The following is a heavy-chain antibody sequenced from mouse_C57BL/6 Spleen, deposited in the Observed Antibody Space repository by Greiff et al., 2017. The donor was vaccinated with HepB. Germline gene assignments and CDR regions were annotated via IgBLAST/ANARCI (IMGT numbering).Heavy chain of an antibody. D-gene: IGHD2-10*02. Sequence: VKLMESGAELVRPGASVKLSCKASGYTFTDYYINWVKQRPGQGLEWIARIYPGSGNTYYNEKFKGKATLTAEKSSSTAYMQLSSLTSEDSAVYFCARGGYGNYEMDYWGQGTSVTVSS. CDR2: IYPGSGNT. V-gene: IGHV1-76*01. J-gene: IGHJ4*01. CDR1: GYTFTDYY. CDR3: ARGGYGNYEMDY.